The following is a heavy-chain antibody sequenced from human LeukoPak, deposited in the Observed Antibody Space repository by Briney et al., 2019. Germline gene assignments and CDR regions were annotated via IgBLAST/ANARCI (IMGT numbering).Heavy chain of an antibody. CDR2: INHSGST. CDR3: ARVGYGSGSYFVRSLFDY. V-gene: IGHV4-34*01. D-gene: IGHD3-10*01. CDR1: GGSFSGYY. Sequence: SETLSLTCAVYGGSFSGYYWSWIRQPPGKGGEWIGEINHSGSTNYNPSLKRGVSISVDTCKNQLSLTRSSVAAADTAVYYCARVGYGSGSYFVRSLFDYWGQGTLVTVSS. J-gene: IGHJ4*02.